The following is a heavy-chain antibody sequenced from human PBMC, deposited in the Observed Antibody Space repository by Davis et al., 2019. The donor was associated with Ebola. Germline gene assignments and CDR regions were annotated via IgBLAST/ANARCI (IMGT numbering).Heavy chain of an antibody. V-gene: IGHV4-30-2*03. CDR3: ARRMDV. CDR2: IYYSGST. J-gene: IGHJ6*02. CDR1: GGSISSAGYS. Sequence: SETLSPTCAVPGGSISSAGYSWSWIRQPPGKGLEWIGSIYYSGSTYYNPSLKSRVTISVDTSKNQFSLKLSSVTAADTAVYYCARRMDVWGQGTTVTVSS.